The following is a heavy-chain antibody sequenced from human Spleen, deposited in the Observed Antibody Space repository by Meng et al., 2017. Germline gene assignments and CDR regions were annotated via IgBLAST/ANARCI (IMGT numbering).Heavy chain of an antibody. V-gene: IGHV3-49*04. CDR3: ARGGAVGHTGYLDH. CDR1: LFNFGDYT. J-gene: IGHJ4*02. CDR2: LRMTAYGGTT. Sequence: GGSLRLSCSASLFNFGDYTMDWVRQDPGKGLERACLLRMTAYGGTTEYAASVKGRFAVSGDDSKTIGSLQMNSLKTEDTAVYYCARGGAVGHTGYLDHWGQGTLVTVSS. D-gene: IGHD1-26*01.